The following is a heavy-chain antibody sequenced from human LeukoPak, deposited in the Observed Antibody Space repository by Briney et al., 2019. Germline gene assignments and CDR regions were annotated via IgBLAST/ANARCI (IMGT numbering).Heavy chain of an antibody. V-gene: IGHV3-23*01. CDR3: ARDRSSSWYVGSFDY. CDR1: GFTFSSYA. D-gene: IGHD6-13*01. J-gene: IGHJ4*02. CDR2: ISTSGGTT. Sequence: GGSLRLSCAASGFTFSSYAMSWVRQAPGKGLEWVSAISTSGGTTYYADSVKGRFTISRDNSKNTLYLQMNSLRAEDTAVYYCARDRSSSWYVGSFDYWGQGTLVTVSS.